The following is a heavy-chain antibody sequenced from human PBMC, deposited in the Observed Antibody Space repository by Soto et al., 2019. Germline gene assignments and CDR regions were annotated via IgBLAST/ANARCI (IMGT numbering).Heavy chain of an antibody. V-gene: IGHV1-3*01. CDR3: ARAGSPYYYYYNMDV. CDR2: INAGYGDT. Sequence: GASVKVSCKASGYTFTSYAMHWVRQAPGQRLEWMGWINAGYGDTKYSQKFQGRVTITRDTSASTVYMELSSLRSEDTAVYYCARAGSPYYYYYNMDVWGQGTTVTVSS. J-gene: IGHJ6*02. CDR1: GYTFTSYA. D-gene: IGHD3-10*01.